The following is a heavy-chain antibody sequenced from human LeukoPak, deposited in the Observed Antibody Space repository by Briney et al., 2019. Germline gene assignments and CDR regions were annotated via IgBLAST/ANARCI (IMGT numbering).Heavy chain of an antibody. D-gene: IGHD4-17*01. CDR1: GFTFSSYG. J-gene: IGHJ5*02. CDR3: AKSPRVWDYGDYSWFDP. V-gene: IGHV3-30*02. CDR2: IHHDGSNK. Sequence: GGSLRLSCAASGFTFSSYGMHWVRQAPGKGLDWVAFIHHDGSNKYYADSVRGRFTISRDNSKNTLYLQMNSLRAEDTAVYYCAKSPRVWDYGDYSWFDPWGQGTLVTVSS.